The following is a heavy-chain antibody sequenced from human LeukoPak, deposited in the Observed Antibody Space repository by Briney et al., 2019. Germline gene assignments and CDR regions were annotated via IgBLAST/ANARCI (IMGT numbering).Heavy chain of an antibody. V-gene: IGHV3-21*01. Sequence: GRSLRLSCAASGFTFSSYSMNWVRQAPGKGLEWVSSISSSSSYIYYADSVMGRFTISRDNAKSSLYLQMNSLRAEDTAVYFCASYGDYNDAFDIWGQGTMVTVSS. CDR2: ISSSSSYI. D-gene: IGHD4-17*01. J-gene: IGHJ3*02. CDR1: GFTFSSYS. CDR3: ASYGDYNDAFDI.